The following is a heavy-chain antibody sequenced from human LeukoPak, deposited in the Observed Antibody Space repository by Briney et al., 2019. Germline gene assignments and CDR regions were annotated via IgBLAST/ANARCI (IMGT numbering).Heavy chain of an antibody. D-gene: IGHD2-15*01. V-gene: IGHV1-69*05. Sequence: SVKVSCKASGGTFSSYAINWVRQAPGQGLEWMGGIIPIFGTANYAQKFQGRVTITTDESTSTAYMELSSLRSEDTAVYYCARVYCSGGSCYSRAYYYYYMDVWGKGTTVTVSS. CDR3: ARVYCSGGSCYSRAYYYYYMDV. CDR1: GGTFSSYA. J-gene: IGHJ6*03. CDR2: IIPIFGTA.